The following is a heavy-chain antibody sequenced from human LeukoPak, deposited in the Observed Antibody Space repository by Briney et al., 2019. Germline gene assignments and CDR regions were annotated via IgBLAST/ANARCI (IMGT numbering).Heavy chain of an antibody. Sequence: PGGSQTLSCAASGFTFSSYWMHWVRQAPGEGLVWVSHIDSDGSSTTYGDPAKGRFTISRDNAKNTLYLQMNSLRVEDTAVYYCARGTTAEAGIDYWGQGTLVTVSS. CDR3: ARGTTAEAGIDY. CDR2: IDSDGSST. D-gene: IGHD6-13*01. CDR1: GFTFSSYW. J-gene: IGHJ4*02. V-gene: IGHV3-74*01.